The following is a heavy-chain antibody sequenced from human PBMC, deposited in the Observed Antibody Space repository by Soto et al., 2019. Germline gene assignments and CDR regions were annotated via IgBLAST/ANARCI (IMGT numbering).Heavy chain of an antibody. CDR3: ARGLESFGAVNPFEY. J-gene: IGHJ4*02. CDR2: INHTGST. Sequence: SETLSLTCAVYGAPFSGYYWTWIRQPPGKGLEWIGEINHTGSTKYNPSLKSRVTISLDTSKNQFSLSLRSVTAADTAVYYCARGLESFGAVNPFEYWGRGTLVTVS. CDR1: GAPFSGYY. V-gene: IGHV4-34*01. D-gene: IGHD3-3*01.